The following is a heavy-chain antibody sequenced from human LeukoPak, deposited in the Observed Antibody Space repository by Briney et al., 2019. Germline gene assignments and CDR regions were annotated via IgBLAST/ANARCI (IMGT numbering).Heavy chain of an antibody. Sequence: ETLSLTCTVSGGSISSNYMSWVRQAPGKGLEWVSVIYSGGSTYYADSVKGRFTISRDNSKNTLYLQMNSLRAEDTAVYYCARDFIQYSGSYYGVYYFDYWGQGTLVTVSS. J-gene: IGHJ4*02. CDR3: ARDFIQYSGSYYGVYYFDY. V-gene: IGHV3-66*01. CDR2: IYSGGST. D-gene: IGHD1-26*01. CDR1: GGSISSNY.